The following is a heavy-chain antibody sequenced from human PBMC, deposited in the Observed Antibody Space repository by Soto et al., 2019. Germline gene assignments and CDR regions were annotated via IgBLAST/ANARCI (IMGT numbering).Heavy chain of an antibody. CDR3: ARGSSGALYDD. Sequence: QIHLVQSGAEVRKPGASVNVSCKTSGYIFTNYGVSWVRQAPGEGLEVVGWISGYNGYPKYGQRLQGRVTLSTDTSTTTGYMELRNLRSDDTAVCYCARGSSGALYDDWGQGTVLTVSS. CDR2: ISGYNGYP. CDR1: GYIFTNYG. J-gene: IGHJ4*02. V-gene: IGHV1-18*04.